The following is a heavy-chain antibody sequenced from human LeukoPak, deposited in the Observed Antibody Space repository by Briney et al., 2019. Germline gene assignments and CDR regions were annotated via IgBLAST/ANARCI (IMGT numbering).Heavy chain of an antibody. V-gene: IGHV3-23*01. Sequence: GGSLRLSCAASGFIFGNYAMSWVRQAPGKGLEWVSGISGSGSHTYYADSVKGRFTISRDNSNNALYLQMNSLRAEDTAVYYCTKRGICSSTGCPTHSFDSWGQGTLVTVSS. CDR1: GFIFGNYA. D-gene: IGHD2-2*01. CDR2: ISGSGSHT. J-gene: IGHJ4*02. CDR3: TKRGICSSTGCPTHSFDS.